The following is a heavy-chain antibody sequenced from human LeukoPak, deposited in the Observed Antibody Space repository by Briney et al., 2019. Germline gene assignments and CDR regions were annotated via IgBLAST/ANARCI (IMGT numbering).Heavy chain of an antibody. J-gene: IGHJ4*02. Sequence: ASVKVSCKASGYTFTGYYMHWVRQAPGQGLEWMGWINPNSGGTNYAQKFQGRVTMTRDTSISTAYMELSRLRSDDTAVYYCARDWSGLRWLPSSLGPYYFDYWGQGTLVTVSS. CDR3: ARDWSGLRWLPSSLGPYYFDY. CDR2: INPNSGGT. D-gene: IGHD5-24*01. CDR1: GYTFTGYY. V-gene: IGHV1-2*02.